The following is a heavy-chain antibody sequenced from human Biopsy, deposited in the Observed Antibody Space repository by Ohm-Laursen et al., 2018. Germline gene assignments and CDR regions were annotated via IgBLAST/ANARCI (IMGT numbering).Heavy chain of an antibody. J-gene: IGHJ6*02. CDR2: ISANGVTT. Sequence: SLRLSCAASGFTFSDYAMNWVRQAPGKGLEWVSTISANGVTTFYADSVKGRFTISRDGSSDTLYLQMSSLRAEDTAVYYCAKDRYNYTPIGGFSMDVWGQGTTVTVSS. V-gene: IGHV3-23*01. CDR3: AKDRYNYTPIGGFSMDV. D-gene: IGHD5-18*01. CDR1: GFTFSDYA.